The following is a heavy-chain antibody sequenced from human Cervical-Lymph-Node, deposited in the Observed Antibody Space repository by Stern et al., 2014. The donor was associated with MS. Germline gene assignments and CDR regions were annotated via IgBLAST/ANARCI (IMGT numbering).Heavy chain of an antibody. D-gene: IGHD2-15*01. V-gene: IGHV5-51*01. CDR3: ARRRYCTGVNCFYYYYGLDV. CDR2: LNAGDSDA. J-gene: IGHJ6*02. CDR1: GFNFTNYW. Sequence: EVQLVQSGAEVKKPGESLKISCKGSGFNFTNYWIGWVRQMPGKGLEWMGILNAGDSDARSTPSFKAQVIISCDKSISNAYLQWTSLKASDTAMYYCARRRYCTGVNCFYYYYGLDVWGQGTTVTVS.